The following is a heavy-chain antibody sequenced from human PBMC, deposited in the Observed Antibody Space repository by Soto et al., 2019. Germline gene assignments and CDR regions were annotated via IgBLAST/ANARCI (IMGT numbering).Heavy chain of an antibody. D-gene: IGHD3-3*01. CDR2: ISGSGGDT. Sequence: EVQLLESGAGLVQPGGSLRLSCVASGSTFSSSAMSWVRQAPGKGLEWVSSISGSGGDTYYADSVKGRFTISRDNSKNTLYLQVTSLRVDDTAVYHCAKAVYYNFWSGTYQYYYYMDVWGNGTTVTVSS. CDR1: GSTFSSSA. J-gene: IGHJ6*03. CDR3: AKAVYYNFWSGTYQYYYYMDV. V-gene: IGHV3-23*01.